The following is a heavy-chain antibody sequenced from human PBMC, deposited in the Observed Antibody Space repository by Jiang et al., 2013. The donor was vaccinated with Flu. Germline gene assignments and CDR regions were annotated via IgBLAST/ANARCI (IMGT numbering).Heavy chain of an antibody. J-gene: IGHJ4*02. Sequence: ETLSLTCTVSGGSISGYYWSWIRQPPGKALEWIGYMDHRGSTNYNPSLGSRLTISVGASTNQFSLKLTSVTAADTAVYYCARHYDFWSGYPNSYFFDYWGQGTLVTVSS. CDR2: MDHRGST. D-gene: IGHD3-3*01. V-gene: IGHV4-59*01. CDR1: GGSISGYY. CDR3: ARHYDFWSGYPNSYFFDY.